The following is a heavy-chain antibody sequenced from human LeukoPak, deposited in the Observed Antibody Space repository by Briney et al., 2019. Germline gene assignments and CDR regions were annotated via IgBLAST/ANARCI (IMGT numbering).Heavy chain of an antibody. J-gene: IGHJ4*02. CDR1: GFTFGTYA. V-gene: IGHV3-30-3*01. CDR2: LSDDGNKE. D-gene: IGHD1-1*01. Sequence: GTSLRLSCAASGFTFGTYAMHWVRQAPGKGLEWVAVLSDDGNKEFYADSVKGRFTISRDNSKSTLYLQMNSLSAEDTAVYYCAKVGTNFPRYYFDSWGRGTLVTVSS. CDR3: AKVGTNFPRYYFDS.